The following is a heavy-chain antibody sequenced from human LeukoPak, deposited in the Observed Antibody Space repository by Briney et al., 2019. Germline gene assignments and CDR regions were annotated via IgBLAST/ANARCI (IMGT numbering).Heavy chain of an antibody. D-gene: IGHD3-10*01. J-gene: IGHJ4*02. V-gene: IGHV3-21*01. CDR3: ARDRGYGSGSYLDY. CDR1: GFTFSSYS. Sequence: GGSLRLSCAASGFTFSSYSMNWVRQAPGKGPEWVSSISSSSSYIYYADSVKGRFTISRDNAKNSLYLQMNSLRAEDTAVYYCARDRGYGSGSYLDYWGQGTMVTVSS. CDR2: ISSSSSYI.